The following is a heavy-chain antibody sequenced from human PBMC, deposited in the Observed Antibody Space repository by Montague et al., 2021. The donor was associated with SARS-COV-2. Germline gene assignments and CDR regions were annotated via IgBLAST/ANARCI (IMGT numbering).Heavy chain of an antibody. D-gene: IGHD3-22*01. Sequence: SLILSCAASGFTVSSNYMSWVRQAPGKGLEWVSVIYSGGSTYYADSVKGRFTISRDNSKNTLYLQMNSLRAEDTAVYYCARGYYDSSGYYATVGVHWGQGTLVTVSS. J-gene: IGHJ4*02. CDR1: GFTVSSNY. V-gene: IGHV3-66*01. CDR3: ARGYYDSSGYYATVGVH. CDR2: IYSGGST.